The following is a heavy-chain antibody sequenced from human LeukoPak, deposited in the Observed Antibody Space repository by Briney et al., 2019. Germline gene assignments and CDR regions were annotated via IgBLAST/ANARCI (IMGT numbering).Heavy chain of an antibody. D-gene: IGHD4-23*01. CDR2: ISNDGSHK. CDR1: GFPFSSYS. CDR3: XRDPNRLADYGGDYFDH. V-gene: IGHV3-30*04. J-gene: IGHJ4*02. Sequence: GGSLRLSCAASGFPFSSYSMHWVRQAPGNGLEWVAVISNDGSHKYYADSVKGRFIISRDNSKNTLSLQMNTLRPDDTAVFYCXRDPNRLADYGGDYFDHWGQGTLVTVSS.